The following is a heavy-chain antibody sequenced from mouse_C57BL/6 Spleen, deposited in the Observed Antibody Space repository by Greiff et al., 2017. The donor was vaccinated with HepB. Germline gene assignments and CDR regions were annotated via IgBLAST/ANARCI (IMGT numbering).Heavy chain of an antibody. CDR1: GFTFSSYA. V-gene: IGHV5-4*01. CDR3: PREAY. J-gene: IGHJ3*01. CDR2: ISDGGSYT. Sequence: DVQLVESGGGLVKPGGSLKLSCAASGFTFSSYAMSWVRQTPEKRLEWVATISDGGSYTYYPDNVKGRFTISRDNAKNNLYLQMSHLKSEDTAMYYCPREAYWGQGTLVTVSA.